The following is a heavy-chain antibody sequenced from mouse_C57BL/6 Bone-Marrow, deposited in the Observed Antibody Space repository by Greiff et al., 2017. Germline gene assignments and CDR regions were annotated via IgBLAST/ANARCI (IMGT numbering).Heavy chain of an antibody. J-gene: IGHJ4*01. D-gene: IGHD1-1*01. V-gene: IGHV14-2*01. CDR3: ARDGTTVVALIKYAMDY. CDR2: IDPEDGET. Sequence: EVQLQQSGAELVKPGASVKLSCTASGFNIKDYYMHWVKQRTEQGLEWIGRIDPEDGETKYAPKFPGKATITAYTSSNTAYLQLSSLTSEDTAVYYCARDGTTVVALIKYAMDYCGQGTSVTVSS. CDR1: GFNIKDYY.